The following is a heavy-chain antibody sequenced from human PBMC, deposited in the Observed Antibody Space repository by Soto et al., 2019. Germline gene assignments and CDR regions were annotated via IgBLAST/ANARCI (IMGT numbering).Heavy chain of an antibody. CDR3: VRPDSTGYYSH. V-gene: IGHV5-51*01. D-gene: IGHD3-9*01. CDR1: GYSFTNYW. CDR2: INPADSDT. J-gene: IGHJ4*02. Sequence: PGESLKISCKGSGYSFTNYWIGWVRQMPGKGLEWMGIINPADSDTRYSPSFQDQVTVSVDKSISTAYLQRGSLKASDTAMYYCVRPDSTGYYSHWGQGTPVTVSS.